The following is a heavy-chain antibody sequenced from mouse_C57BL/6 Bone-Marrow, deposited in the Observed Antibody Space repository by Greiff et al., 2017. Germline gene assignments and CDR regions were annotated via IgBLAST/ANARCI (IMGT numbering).Heavy chain of an antibody. V-gene: IGHV1-63*01. CDR1: GYTFTNYW. Sequence: VQLQQSGAELVRPGTSVKMSCKASGYTFTNYWIGWAKQRPGHGLEWIGDIYPGGGYTNYNEKFKGKATLTADKSSSTAYMQLSSLTSEDSAIYYCARYGGSTWFAYWGQGTLVTVSA. CDR2: IYPGGGYT. J-gene: IGHJ3*01. CDR3: ARYGGSTWFAY. D-gene: IGHD1-1*01.